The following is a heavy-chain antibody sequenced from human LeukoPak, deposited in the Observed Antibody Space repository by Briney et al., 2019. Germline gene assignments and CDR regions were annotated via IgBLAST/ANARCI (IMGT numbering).Heavy chain of an antibody. CDR1: GYTFTSYG. Sequence: SVKVSCKASGYTFTSYGISWVRQAPGQGLEWMGRIIPILGIANYAQKFQGRVTITADKSTSTAYMELSSLRSEDTAVYYCARAGIRYCSSTSCYLGDWGQGTLVTVSS. CDR3: ARAGIRYCSSTSCYLGD. CDR2: IIPILGIA. V-gene: IGHV1-69*04. J-gene: IGHJ4*02. D-gene: IGHD2-2*01.